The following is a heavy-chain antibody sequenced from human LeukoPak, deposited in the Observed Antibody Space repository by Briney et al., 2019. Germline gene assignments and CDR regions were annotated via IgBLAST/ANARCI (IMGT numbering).Heavy chain of an antibody. CDR1: GGSISSGDCY. CDR2: IYYCGST. CDR3: ARGASKVVPAAL. Sequence: SETLSLTCTVSGGSISSGDCYWSWIRQPPGKGLEWIGYIYYCGSTYYNLSLKSRVTISVDTSKNQFSLKLSSVTAADTAVYYCARGASKVVPAALWGQGTLVTVSS. D-gene: IGHD2-2*01. J-gene: IGHJ4*02. V-gene: IGHV4-30-4*08.